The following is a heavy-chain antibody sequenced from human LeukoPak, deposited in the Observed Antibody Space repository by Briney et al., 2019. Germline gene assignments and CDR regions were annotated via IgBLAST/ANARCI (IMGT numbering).Heavy chain of an antibody. CDR3: ARGILRYFDWLPHFDY. CDR1: GGSFSGYY. J-gene: IGHJ4*02. Sequence: SETLSLTCVVYGGSFSGYYWSWIRQPPRKGLEWIGESNHSGITNFNPSLKSRVTISVDTSKNQFSLKLSSVTAADTAVYYCARGILRYFDWLPHFDYWGQGTLVTVSS. V-gene: IGHV4-34*01. D-gene: IGHD3-9*01. CDR2: SNHSGIT.